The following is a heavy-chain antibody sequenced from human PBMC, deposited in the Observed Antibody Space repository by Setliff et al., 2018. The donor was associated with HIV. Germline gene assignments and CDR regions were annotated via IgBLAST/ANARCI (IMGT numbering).Heavy chain of an antibody. V-gene: IGHV1-69*11. J-gene: IGHJ1*01. CDR1: GHTPRHYG. D-gene: IGHD4-17*01. CDR3: ASASGDYEPYQY. CDR2: LIPVLGEP. Sequence: GASVKVSCKASGHTPRHYGINWIRQAPGQGLEWVGSLIPVLGEPHYAPRFQGRVTITADDSTNTAYLELSNLRFDDTATYYCASASGDYEPYQYWGQGTLVTVSS.